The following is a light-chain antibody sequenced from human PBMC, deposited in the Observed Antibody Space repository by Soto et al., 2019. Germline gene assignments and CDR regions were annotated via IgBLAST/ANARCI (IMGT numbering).Light chain of an antibody. CDR3: HQYNSYPLT. CDR2: DAS. Sequence: DIQMTQSPSTLYASVGDRVTITCRASQSFNRWLAWYQQKPGKAPNLLIYDASRLQSGVPSRFSGSGTGTEFTLTISSLQPDDFATYYCHQYNSYPLTFGGGTKVEIK. CDR1: QSFNRW. V-gene: IGKV1-5*01. J-gene: IGKJ4*01.